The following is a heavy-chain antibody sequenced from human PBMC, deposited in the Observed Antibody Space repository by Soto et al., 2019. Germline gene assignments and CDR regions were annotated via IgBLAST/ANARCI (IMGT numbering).Heavy chain of an antibody. Sequence: QIQLVQSGAEVKKPGSSVKVSCKASGGTLSSYTISWERQAPGQGIEWMGRIIPILGIANYAQKFQGRVTITADKSTSTAYMELSSLRSEDTAVYYCARSGDLGYYYMDVWGKGTTVTVSS. CDR3: ARSGDLGYYYMDV. J-gene: IGHJ6*03. CDR2: IIPILGIA. V-gene: IGHV1-69*02. CDR1: GGTLSSYT. D-gene: IGHD3-10*01.